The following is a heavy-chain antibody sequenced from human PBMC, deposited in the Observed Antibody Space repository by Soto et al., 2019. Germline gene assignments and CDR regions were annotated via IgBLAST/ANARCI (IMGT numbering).Heavy chain of an antibody. D-gene: IGHD3-3*01. Sequence: QVQLVESGGGVVQPGTSLRLSCEASGFNFSHYAMHWGRQALGKGLDWLAIISLEGSNKYSAKPVKDRFTISRDNSKSTLYLQMNSLRPDDTAVYYCAKEGATPFAARFLDSWGQVAPVTVSS. V-gene: IGHV3-30*18. CDR3: AKEGATPFAARFLDS. CDR1: GFNFSHYA. CDR2: ISLEGSNK. J-gene: IGHJ4*02.